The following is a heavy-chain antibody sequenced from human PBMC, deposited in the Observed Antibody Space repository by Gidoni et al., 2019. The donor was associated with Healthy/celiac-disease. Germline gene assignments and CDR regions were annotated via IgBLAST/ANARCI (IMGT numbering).Heavy chain of an antibody. D-gene: IGHD3-16*01. CDR2: MNTHSGNT. V-gene: IGHV1-8*01. Sequence: QVQLVQSGAEVKKPGASVQGSCKASGYTSNSYEIHWVRQATGQGLEWMGWMNTHSGNTGYAQKFPGIVTMTRNTSISTAYLALRSLRSAATAVYYCARGRAYVWGSPFNAVWGQGTTVTVSS. CDR3: ARGRAYVWGSPFNAV. CDR1: GYTSNSYE. J-gene: IGHJ6*02.